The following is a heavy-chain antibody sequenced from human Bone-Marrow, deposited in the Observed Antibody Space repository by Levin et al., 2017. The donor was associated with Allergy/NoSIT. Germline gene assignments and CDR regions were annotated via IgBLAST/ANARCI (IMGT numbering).Heavy chain of an antibody. D-gene: IGHD1-26*01. V-gene: IGHV3-11*01. J-gene: IGHJ6*02. CDR3: ARDLVSSTYYDRHYYSYHGIDV. Sequence: GGSLRLSCAASGFTFSDYYMSWIRQAPGKGLQWVSYISSSGSHIDSADSVKGRFTISRDNARNSMYLQMNSLRAEDTAVYYCARDLVSSTYYDRHYYSYHGIDVWGQGTTVTVSS. CDR1: GFTFSDYY. CDR2: ISSSGSHI.